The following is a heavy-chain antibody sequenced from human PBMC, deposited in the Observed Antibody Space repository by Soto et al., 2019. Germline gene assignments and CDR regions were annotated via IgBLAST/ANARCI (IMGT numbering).Heavy chain of an antibody. CDR2: INAYNGNT. CDR3: ARGGALGNYVGYYYYMDV. V-gene: IGHV1-18*01. J-gene: IGHJ6*03. Sequence: ASVKVSCKASGYTFTSYGISWVRQAPGQGLEWMGWINAYNGNTNYAQKFQGRVTMTRNTSISTAYMELSSLRSEDTAVYYCARGGALGNYVGYYYYMDVWGKGTTVTVSS. D-gene: IGHD1-7*01. CDR1: GYTFTSYG.